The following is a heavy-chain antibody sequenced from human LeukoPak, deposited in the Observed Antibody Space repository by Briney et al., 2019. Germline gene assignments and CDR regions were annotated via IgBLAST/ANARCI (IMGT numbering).Heavy chain of an antibody. CDR3: AGQWASYFDY. J-gene: IGHJ4*02. D-gene: IGHD1-26*01. CDR1: GGSINNYY. V-gene: IGHV4-59*01. CDR2: IYYSGST. Sequence: SKTLSLTCTVSGGSINNYYWSWIRQPPGKGLEWIGYIYYSGSTNYNPSLKSRVTISVDTSKNQFSLKLSSVTAADTAVYYCAGQWASYFDYWGQGTLVTVSS.